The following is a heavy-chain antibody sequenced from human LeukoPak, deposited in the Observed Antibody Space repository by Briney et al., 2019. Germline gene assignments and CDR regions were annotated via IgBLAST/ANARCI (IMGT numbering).Heavy chain of an antibody. V-gene: IGHV4-30-2*01. CDR1: GGSISSVGYS. Sequence: SETLSPTSAVSGGSISSVGYSWSWIRQPPGKGLEWIGYIYHSGSTYYNPSLKSRVTISVDRSKDQFSLKLSSVTAADTAVYYCARLLWFGELSSWFDPWGQGTLVSVSS. CDR2: IYHSGST. D-gene: IGHD3-10*01. CDR3: ARLLWFGELSSWFDP. J-gene: IGHJ5*02.